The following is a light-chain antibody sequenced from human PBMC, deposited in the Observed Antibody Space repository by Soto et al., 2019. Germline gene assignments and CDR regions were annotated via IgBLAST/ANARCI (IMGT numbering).Light chain of an antibody. CDR3: SSYTTGITSLV. V-gene: IGLV2-14*01. CDR1: SSDVGGYNY. J-gene: IGLJ2*01. CDR2: DVS. Sequence: QSVLAQPASVSGSPGQSITISCTGTSSDVGGYNYVSWYQQHPGNAPKLIIYDVSDRPSGVSNRFSGSKSGNTASLTISGLQAEDEAKYYCSSYTTGITSLVFGGGTKVTVL.